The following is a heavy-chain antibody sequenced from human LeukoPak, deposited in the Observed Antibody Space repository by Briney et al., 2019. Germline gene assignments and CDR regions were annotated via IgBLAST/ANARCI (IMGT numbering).Heavy chain of an antibody. D-gene: IGHD2-15*01. CDR3: ARDYSCPGNFDY. Sequence: GGSLRLSCAASGFTFSSYSMNWVRQAPGRGLEWVSSISSSSSYIYYADSVKGRFTISRDNAKNSLYLQMNSLRAEDTAVYYCARDYSCPGNFDYWGQGTLVTVSS. J-gene: IGHJ4*02. CDR2: ISSSSSYI. V-gene: IGHV3-21*01. CDR1: GFTFSSYS.